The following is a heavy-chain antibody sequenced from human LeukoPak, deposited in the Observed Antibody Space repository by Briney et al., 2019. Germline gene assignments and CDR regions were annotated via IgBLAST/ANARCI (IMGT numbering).Heavy chain of an antibody. D-gene: IGHD4-17*01. V-gene: IGHV1-46*01. J-gene: IGHJ4*02. CDR1: GYTFTSYY. CDR3: ATEAPDYGGNDY. CDR2: INPSGGST. Sequence: ASVKVSCKASGYTFTSYYMHWVRQAPGQGLEWMGIINPSGGSTSYAQKFRGRVTMTRDTSTSTVYMELSSLRSEDTAVYYCATEAPDYGGNDYWGQGTLVTVSS.